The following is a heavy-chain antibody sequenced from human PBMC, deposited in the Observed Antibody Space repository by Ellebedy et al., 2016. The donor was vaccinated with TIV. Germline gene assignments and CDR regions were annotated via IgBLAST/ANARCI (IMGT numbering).Heavy chain of an antibody. CDR1: RGTFGSLG. V-gene: IGHV1-3*04. CDR3: ATREWQDPMDV. Sequence: ASVKVSXKASRGTFGSLGIHWVRQAPGQSLEWMGWINTGNDNTKYSQKLQGRVTITRDYMELSGLMSEDTAVYYCATREWQDPMDVWGQGTTVTVSS. D-gene: IGHD3-3*01. CDR2: INTGNDNT. J-gene: IGHJ6*02.